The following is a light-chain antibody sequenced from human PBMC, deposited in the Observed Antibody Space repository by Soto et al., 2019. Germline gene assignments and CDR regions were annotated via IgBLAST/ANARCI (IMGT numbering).Light chain of an antibody. CDR3: TSYANSNTYV. Sequence: QSALTQPASVSGSPGQSITISCTGTSSDVGAYNYVSWYQQHPGKAPKLMISEVSNRPSGVSNRFSGSKSGNTASLTISGLQAEAEADYYCTSYANSNTYVFGTGTKLTVL. CDR2: EVS. J-gene: IGLJ1*01. CDR1: SSDVGAYNY. V-gene: IGLV2-14*01.